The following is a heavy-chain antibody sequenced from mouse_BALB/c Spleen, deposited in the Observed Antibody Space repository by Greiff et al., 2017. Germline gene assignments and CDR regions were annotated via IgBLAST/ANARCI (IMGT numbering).Heavy chain of an antibody. CDR2: INPSSGYT. CDR1: GYTFTSYT. J-gene: IGHJ2*01. V-gene: IGHV1-4*02. CDR3: ARSGITTFDY. D-gene: IGHD1-1*01. Sequence: QVQLKQSAAELARPGASVKMSCKASGYTFTSYTMHWVKQRPGQGLEWIGYINPSSGYTEYNQKFKDKTTLTADKSSSTAYMQLSSLTSEDSAVYYCARSGITTFDYWGQGTTLTVSS.